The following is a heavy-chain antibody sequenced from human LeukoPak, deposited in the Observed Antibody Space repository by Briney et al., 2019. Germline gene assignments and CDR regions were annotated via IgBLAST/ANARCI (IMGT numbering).Heavy chain of an antibody. CDR2: INHSGST. Sequence: SETLSLTCAVYGGSFSGYYWSWIRQPPGEGLEWIGEINHSGSTNYNPSLKSRVTISVDTSKNQFSPKLSSVTAADTAVYYCAGDRCSGGSCYSRYYYYGMDVWGKGTTVTVSS. CDR1: GGSFSGYY. CDR3: AGDRCSGGSCYSRYYYYGMDV. D-gene: IGHD2-15*01. J-gene: IGHJ6*04. V-gene: IGHV4-34*01.